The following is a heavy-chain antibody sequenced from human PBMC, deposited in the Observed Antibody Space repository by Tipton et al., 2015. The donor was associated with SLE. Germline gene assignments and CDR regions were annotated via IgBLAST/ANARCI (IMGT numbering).Heavy chain of an antibody. CDR1: GFTVSSNY. J-gene: IGHJ3*02. V-gene: IGHV3-66*01. CDR2: IYSGVGT. D-gene: IGHD3-16*01. Sequence: SLRLSCAASGFTVSSNYMSWVRQAPGKGLEWVSVIYSGVGTYYADSVKGRFTISRDNSKNTLYLQMNSLRAEDTAVYYCARERGRTGDAFDIWGQGTMVTVSS. CDR3: ARERGRTGDAFDI.